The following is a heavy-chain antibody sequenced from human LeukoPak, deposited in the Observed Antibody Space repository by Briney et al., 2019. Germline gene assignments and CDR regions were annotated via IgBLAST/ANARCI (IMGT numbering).Heavy chain of an antibody. J-gene: IGHJ6*03. CDR3: EREGRKSRGVDIVRKKETGYYYMDV. CDR2: IYSGGST. V-gene: IGHV3-66*01. Sequence: GGSLRLSCAASEFSVGSNYMTWVRQAPGKGLEGVSLIYSGGSTYYAASVKGRFTISIDNSKNTLYLQMNRLRAEDTAVYYCEREGRKSRGVDIVRKKETGYYYMDVWGKGTTVTVSS. D-gene: IGHD2-15*01. CDR1: EFSVGSNY.